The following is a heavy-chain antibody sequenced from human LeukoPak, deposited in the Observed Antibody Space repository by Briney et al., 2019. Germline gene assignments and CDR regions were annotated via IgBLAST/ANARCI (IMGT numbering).Heavy chain of an antibody. CDR3: GRVGCTGGNCKPYAYYATDV. J-gene: IGHJ6*02. CDR1: GFTVSNNH. CDR2: TYSDGTT. D-gene: IGHD2-15*01. V-gene: IGHV3-53*01. Sequence: QPGGSLRLTCGASGFTVSNNHMSWVRQAPGKGLEWVSITYSDGTTYYADSVKGRFTISRDNSRNTLYVQMNSLRAEDTAVYYCGRVGCTGGNCKPYAYYATDVWGQGTTVTVSS.